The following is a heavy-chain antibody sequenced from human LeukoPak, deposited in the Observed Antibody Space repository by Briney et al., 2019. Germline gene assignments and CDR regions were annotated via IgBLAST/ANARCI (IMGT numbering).Heavy chain of an antibody. CDR2: INAYNGNT. Sequence: ASVKVSCKASGYTFTSYGISWVRQSPGQGLEWMGWINAYNGNTNYAQKIQGRVTMTTDTTTGTAYMELRSLRSDDTAVYYCAREPSWFGELHFDYWGQGTLVTVSS. D-gene: IGHD3-10*01. J-gene: IGHJ4*02. V-gene: IGHV1-18*01. CDR1: GYTFTSYG. CDR3: AREPSWFGELHFDY.